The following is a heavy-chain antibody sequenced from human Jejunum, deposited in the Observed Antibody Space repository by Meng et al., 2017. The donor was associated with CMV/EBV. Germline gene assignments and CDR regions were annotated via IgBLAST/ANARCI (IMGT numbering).Heavy chain of an antibody. V-gene: IGHV1-2*02. CDR3: ARVPSYGTSVYVMDV. J-gene: IGHJ6*02. CDR2: INPNSGGT. D-gene: IGHD3-16*01. CDR1: YFFTDYY. Sequence: YFFTDYYIHCVRQAPGQGLEWMGWINPNSGGTIYAQRFQGRVTMTRDTSVTTAYMEVSRLRSDDSAIYYCARVPSYGTSVYVMDVWGQGTTVTVSS.